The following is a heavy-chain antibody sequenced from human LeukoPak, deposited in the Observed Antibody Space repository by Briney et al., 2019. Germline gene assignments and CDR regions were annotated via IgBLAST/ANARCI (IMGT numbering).Heavy chain of an antibody. Sequence: PGRSLRLSCAASGFTFSSYAMHWVRQAPGKGLEWVAVISYDGSNKYYADSVKGRFTISRDNSKNTLYLQMNSLRAEDTAVYYCARGGMYYYDTKGFDPWGQGTLVTVSS. CDR2: ISYDGSNK. V-gene: IGHV3-30-3*01. D-gene: IGHD3-22*01. CDR3: ARGGMYYYDTKGFDP. CDR1: GFTFSSYA. J-gene: IGHJ5*02.